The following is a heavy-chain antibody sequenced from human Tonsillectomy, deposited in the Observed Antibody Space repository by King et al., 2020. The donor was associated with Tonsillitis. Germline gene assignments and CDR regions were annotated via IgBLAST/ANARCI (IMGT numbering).Heavy chain of an antibody. J-gene: IGHJ4*02. Sequence: VQLVESGGGLVQPGESLKLSCAASEFTFSSSWMTWVRQAPGKGLQWVATIKPDGSEKFYADSVKGRFTVSRDNANNSLDLQMNSLRSEDTAVYYCARDHAFSSFDYWGQGTLVTVSP. CDR1: EFTFSSSW. D-gene: IGHD6-19*01. CDR2: IKPDGSEK. CDR3: ARDHAFSSFDY. V-gene: IGHV3-7*04.